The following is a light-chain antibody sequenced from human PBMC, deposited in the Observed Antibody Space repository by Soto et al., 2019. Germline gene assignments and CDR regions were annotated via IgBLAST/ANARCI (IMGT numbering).Light chain of an antibody. CDR1: QSVSSSF. J-gene: IGKJ1*01. CDR2: GAS. Sequence: EIVLTQSPGTLSLSPGERATLSCRASQSVSSSFLAWYQQKHGQAPRLLIYGASSRATGIPDRFSGSGSGIDFTITISRLEPEDFAVYYCQQYGTSPWTFGQGTKVEIK. CDR3: QQYGTSPWT. V-gene: IGKV3-20*01.